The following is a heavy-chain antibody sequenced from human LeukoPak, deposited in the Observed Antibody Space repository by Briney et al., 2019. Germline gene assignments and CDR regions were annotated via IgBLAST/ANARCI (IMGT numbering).Heavy chain of an antibody. Sequence: SETLSLTCTVSGGSISSYYWSWIRQPSGKGLEWIGSIYHSGSTYYNPSLKSRVTISVDTSKNQFSLKLSSVTAADTAVYYCARVAVSGAFDIWGQGTMVTVSS. CDR2: IYHSGST. CDR1: GGSISSYY. CDR3: ARVAVSGAFDI. J-gene: IGHJ3*02. V-gene: IGHV4-38-2*02. D-gene: IGHD3-10*01.